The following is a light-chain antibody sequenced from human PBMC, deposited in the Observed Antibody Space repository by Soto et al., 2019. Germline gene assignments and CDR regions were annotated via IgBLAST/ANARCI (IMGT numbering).Light chain of an antibody. J-gene: IGLJ1*01. V-gene: IGLV2-14*01. CDR2: DVS. CDR3: SSYTSSSTLHV. Sequence: QSALTQPASVPGSPGQSITISCTGTSSDVGGYNYVSWYQQHPGKAPKLMIYDVSNRPSGVSNRFSGSKSGNTASLTISGLQAEDEADYYCSSYTSSSTLHVFGTGTKLTVL. CDR1: SSDVGGYNY.